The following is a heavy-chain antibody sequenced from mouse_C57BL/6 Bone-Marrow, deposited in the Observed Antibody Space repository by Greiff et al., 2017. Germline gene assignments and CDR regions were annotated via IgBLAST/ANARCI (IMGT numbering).Heavy chain of an antibody. CDR1: GYTFTSYW. Sequence: QVQLQQSGAELVRPGSSVKLSCKASGYTFTSYWMHWVKQRPIQGLEWIGNIDPSDSETHYNQKFKDKATLTVDKSSSTAYMQLSSLTSEDSAVYYSVRGYGSSSWYFEVWGTGTTVTVSS. CDR3: VRGYGSSSWYFEV. CDR2: IDPSDSET. J-gene: IGHJ1*03. D-gene: IGHD1-1*01. V-gene: IGHV1-52*01.